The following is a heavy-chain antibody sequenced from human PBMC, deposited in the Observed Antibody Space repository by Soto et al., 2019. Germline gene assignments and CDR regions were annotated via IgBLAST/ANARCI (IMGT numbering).Heavy chain of an antibody. Sequence: EVHLLESGGGLVQPGGSLRLSCAASGFTFSSYAMTWVRQAPGKGLEWVSSYSGGGGNTYYADSVRGRFTISRDDSKNTLFLQMNTLRVEDTATYYCAKDGDIWSYWGQGTLVTVSS. V-gene: IGHV3-23*01. CDR2: YSGGGGNT. CDR1: GFTFSSYA. J-gene: IGHJ4*02. D-gene: IGHD3-3*01. CDR3: AKDGDIWSY.